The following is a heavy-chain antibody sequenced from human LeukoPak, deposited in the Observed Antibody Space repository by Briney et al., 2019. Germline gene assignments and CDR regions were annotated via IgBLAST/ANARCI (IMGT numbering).Heavy chain of an antibody. CDR1: GYSFTSYW. J-gene: IGHJ6*02. Sequence: GESLKISCKGSGYSFTSYWIGWVRQMPGKGLEWMGIIYPGDSDARYSPSFQGQVTISADKSISTAYLQWSSLKASDTAMYYCARQEGAVAGTYGMDVWGQGTTVTVSS. V-gene: IGHV5-51*01. D-gene: IGHD6-19*01. CDR3: ARQEGAVAGTYGMDV. CDR2: IYPGDSDA.